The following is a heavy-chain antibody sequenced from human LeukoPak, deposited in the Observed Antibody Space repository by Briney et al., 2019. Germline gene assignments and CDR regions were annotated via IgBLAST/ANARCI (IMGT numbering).Heavy chain of an antibody. CDR1: GYTFTSYG. D-gene: IGHD3-16*01. CDR2: ISAYNGNT. CDR3: ARVLGQLRPYYYYYYMDV. J-gene: IGHJ6*03. Sequence: ASVKVSCKASGYTFTSYGISWVRQAPGQGLEWMGWISAYNGNTNYAQKLQGRVTMTTDTSMSTAYMELRSLRSDDTAVYYCARVLGQLRPYYYYYYMDVWGKGTTVTVSS. V-gene: IGHV1-18*01.